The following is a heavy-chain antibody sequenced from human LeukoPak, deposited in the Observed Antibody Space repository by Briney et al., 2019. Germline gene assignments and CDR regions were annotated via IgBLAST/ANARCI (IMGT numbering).Heavy chain of an antibody. J-gene: IGHJ6*02. CDR3: ARRGTTDYYYYGMDV. CDR2: ISAYNGNT. D-gene: IGHD1-7*01. V-gene: IGHV1-18*01. Sequence: ASLKVSCKASGYTFTSYGISWVRQAPGQGLEWMGWISAYNGNTNYAQKLQGRVTMTTDTSTSTAYMELRSLRSDDTAVYYCARRGTTDYYYYGMDVWGQGTTVTVSS. CDR1: GYTFTSYG.